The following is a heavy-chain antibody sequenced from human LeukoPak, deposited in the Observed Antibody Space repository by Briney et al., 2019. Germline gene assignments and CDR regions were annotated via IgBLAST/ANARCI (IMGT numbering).Heavy chain of an antibody. V-gene: IGHV3-48*02. J-gene: IGHJ4*02. CDR2: ISSSSSAI. CDR1: GFTFSSYS. Sequence: GGSLRLSCAASGFTFSSYSMNWVRQAPGKGLEWVSYISSSSSAIYYADSVKGRFTISRDNAKNSLYLQINGLRDEDTAVYYCARDHKAAAGRDFDYWGQGTLVTVSS. D-gene: IGHD6-13*01. CDR3: ARDHKAAAGRDFDY.